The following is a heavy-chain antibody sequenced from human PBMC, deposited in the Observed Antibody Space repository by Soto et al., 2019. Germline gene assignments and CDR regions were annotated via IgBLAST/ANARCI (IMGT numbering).Heavy chain of an antibody. J-gene: IGHJ4*02. CDR2: ISSVSSYI. CDR1: GFTFSSYT. Sequence: GGSLRLSCAASGFTFSSYTMNWVRQAPGKGLEWVSSISSVSSYIYYADSVKGRFTISRDNAKNSLYLQMNSLRAEDTAVYYCARASYSSGWHTDYCGQGTLVTVSS. D-gene: IGHD6-19*01. V-gene: IGHV3-21*01. CDR3: ARASYSSGWHTDY.